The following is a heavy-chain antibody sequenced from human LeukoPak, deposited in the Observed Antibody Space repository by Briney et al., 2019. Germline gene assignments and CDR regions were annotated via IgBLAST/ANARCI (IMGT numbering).Heavy chain of an antibody. D-gene: IGHD5-12*01. CDR1: GFTFSIYA. CDR3: ARGGAYSGYDYASDGDAFDI. Sequence: GSLRLSCAASGFTFSIYAMSWVRQAPRKGLEWVSLISGSGDSTYYADSVKGRFTISRDNSKNTLYLQMNSLRSEDTAVYYCARGGAYSGYDYASDGDAFDIWGQGTMVTVSS. J-gene: IGHJ3*02. CDR2: ISGSGDST. V-gene: IGHV3-23*01.